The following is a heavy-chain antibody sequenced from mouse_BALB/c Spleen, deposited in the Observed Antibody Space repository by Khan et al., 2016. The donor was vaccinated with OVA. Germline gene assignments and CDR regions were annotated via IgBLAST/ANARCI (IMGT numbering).Heavy chain of an antibody. J-gene: IGHJ3*01. V-gene: IGHV1S132*01. CDR3: ARGYFVNYEFVY. CDR1: GYTFTNYW. D-gene: IGHD2-1*01. Sequence: QVQLQQSGAELVKPGASVKLSCKTSGYTFTNYWIQWIKQRPGQGLGWIGQIFPGTGTTYYNQNFKGKATLTVDTSSNTAYMHLSRLTSEDSAVYFCARGYFVNYEFVYWGQGTLVTVSP. CDR2: IFPGTGTT.